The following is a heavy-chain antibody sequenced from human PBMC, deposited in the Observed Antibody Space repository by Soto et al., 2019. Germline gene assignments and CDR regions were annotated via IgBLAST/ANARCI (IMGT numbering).Heavy chain of an antibody. Sequence: PGGSLRLSCAASGFTFSSYAMHWVRQAPGKGLEWVAVISYDGSNKYYADSVKGRFTIPRDNSKNTLYLQMNSLRAEDTAVYYCARDLTAAAGAVYAFDIWGQGTMVTVSS. V-gene: IGHV3-30-3*01. CDR1: GFTFSSYA. D-gene: IGHD6-13*01. CDR2: ISYDGSNK. J-gene: IGHJ3*02. CDR3: ARDLTAAAGAVYAFDI.